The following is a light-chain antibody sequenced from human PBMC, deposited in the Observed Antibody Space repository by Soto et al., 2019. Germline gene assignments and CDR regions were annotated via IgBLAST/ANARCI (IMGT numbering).Light chain of an antibody. J-gene: IGKJ1*01. V-gene: IGKV1-6*01. Sequence: AIQMTQSPSSLSASVGDRVTITCRASQVIRNDLGWYQQKPGQAPKFLIYSASSLQSGVPSTFSGSGSGTDFTLTISSLQPEDFATYYCLQDYSYPWTFGQGTKVEIK. CDR3: LQDYSYPWT. CDR2: SAS. CDR1: QVIRND.